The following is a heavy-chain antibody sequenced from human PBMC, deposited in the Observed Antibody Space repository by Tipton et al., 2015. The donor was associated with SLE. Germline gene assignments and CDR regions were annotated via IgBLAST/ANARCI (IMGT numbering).Heavy chain of an antibody. CDR2: IYSGGST. CDR1: GFTVSSNY. V-gene: IGHV3-53*01. D-gene: IGHD6-6*01. Sequence: SLRLSCAASGFTVSSNYMSWVRQAPGKGLEWVSVIYSGGSTYYADSVKGRFTISRHNSKNTLYLQMNSLKTEDTAVYYCTTSSIAARRDAFDIWGQGTMVTVSS. CDR3: TTSSIAARRDAFDI. J-gene: IGHJ3*02.